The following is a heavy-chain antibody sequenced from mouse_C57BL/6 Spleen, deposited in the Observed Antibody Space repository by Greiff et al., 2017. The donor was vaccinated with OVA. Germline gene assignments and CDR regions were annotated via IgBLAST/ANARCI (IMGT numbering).Heavy chain of an antibody. V-gene: IGHV1-58*01. CDR2: IYIGNGYT. Sequence: VQLKESGAELVRPGSSVKMSCKTSGYTFTSYGITWVKQRPGQGLEWIGYIYIGNGYTAYNEKFKGKATLTSDTSSSTAYMQLSSLTSEDSAIYFCARADDDYDGGFAYWGQGTLVTVSA. CDR1: GYTFTSYG. D-gene: IGHD2-4*01. J-gene: IGHJ3*01. CDR3: ARADDDYDGGFAY.